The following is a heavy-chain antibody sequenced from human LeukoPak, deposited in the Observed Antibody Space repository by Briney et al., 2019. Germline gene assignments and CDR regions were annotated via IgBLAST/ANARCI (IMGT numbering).Heavy chain of an antibody. J-gene: IGHJ4*02. CDR1: GFTFSDYY. D-gene: IGHD2-2*01. V-gene: IGHV3-11*01. Sequence: GGSLRLSCAASGFTFSDYYMSWIRQAPGKGPEWVSYISSSGSTIYYADSVKGRFTISRDNAKNSLYLQMNSLRAEDTAVYYCARVVPASPASDYWGQGTLVTVSS. CDR2: ISSSGSTI. CDR3: ARVVPASPASDY.